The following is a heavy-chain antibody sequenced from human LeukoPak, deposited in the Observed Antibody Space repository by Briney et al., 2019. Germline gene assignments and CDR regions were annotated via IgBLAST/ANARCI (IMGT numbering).Heavy chain of an antibody. J-gene: IGHJ4*02. V-gene: IGHV4-59*08. CDR2: IYYSGST. Sequence: KSSETLSLTCTVSGGSISSYYWSWIRQPPGKGLEWIGYIYYSGSTNYNPSPKSRVTISVDTSKNQFSLKLSSVTAADTAVYYCARNYYRFDYWGQGTLVTVSS. CDR1: GGSISSYY. D-gene: IGHD1-26*01. CDR3: ARNYYRFDY.